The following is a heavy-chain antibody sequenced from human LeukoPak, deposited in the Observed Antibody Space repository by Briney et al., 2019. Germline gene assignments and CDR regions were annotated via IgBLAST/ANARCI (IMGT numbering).Heavy chain of an antibody. CDR1: GFTFSSYA. CDR2: ISGSGGST. CDR3: AKIRLRDIVVVPAAFDY. V-gene: IGHV3-23*01. Sequence: PGGSLRLSCAASGFTFSSYAMSWVRQAPGKGLEWVSAISGSGGSTYYADSVKGRFTISRDNSKNTLYLQMNSLRAEDTAVYYCAKIRLRDIVVVPAAFDYWGQGTMVTVSS. D-gene: IGHD2-2*01. J-gene: IGHJ4*02.